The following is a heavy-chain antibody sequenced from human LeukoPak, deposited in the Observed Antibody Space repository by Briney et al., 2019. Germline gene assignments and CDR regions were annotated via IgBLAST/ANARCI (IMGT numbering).Heavy chain of an antibody. D-gene: IGHD2-21*01. Sequence: GGSLRLSCAASGFTFSSYAMSWVRQAPGKGLEWVSAISGSGGSTYYADSVKGRFTISRDNSKNTLYLQMNSLRAEDTAVYYCAKGKSSIVVVIAIPGNPWGQGTLVTVSS. CDR3: AKGKSSIVVVIAIPGNP. J-gene: IGHJ5*02. CDR1: GFTFSSYA. V-gene: IGHV3-23*01. CDR2: ISGSGGST.